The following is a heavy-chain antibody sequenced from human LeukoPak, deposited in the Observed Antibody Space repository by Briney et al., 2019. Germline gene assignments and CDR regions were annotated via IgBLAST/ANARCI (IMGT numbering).Heavy chain of an antibody. CDR2: ISYDGSNK. D-gene: IGHD6-13*01. CDR1: GFTFSSYA. CDR3: AREEYRRNSSSWKY. Sequence: PGGSLRLSCAASGFTFSSYAMHWVRQAPGKGLEWVAVISYDGSNKYYADSVKGRFTISRDNSKNTLYLQMNSLRAEDTAVYYCAREEYRRNSSSWKYWGQGTLVTVSS. V-gene: IGHV3-30-3*01. J-gene: IGHJ4*02.